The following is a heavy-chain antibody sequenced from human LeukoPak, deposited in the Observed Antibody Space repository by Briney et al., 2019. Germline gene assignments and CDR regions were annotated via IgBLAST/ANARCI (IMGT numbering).Heavy chain of an antibody. V-gene: IGHV1-3*01. CDR3: ARDRMRIGYCSGGSCYYFDY. J-gene: IGHJ4*02. CDR2: INAGNGNT. D-gene: IGHD2-15*01. Sequence: ASVKVSCKASGYTFTSHAMHWVRQAPGQRLEWMGWINAGNGNTKYSQKFQGRVTITRDTSASTAYMELSSLRSEDTAVYYCARDRMRIGYCSGGSCYYFDYWGQGTLVTVSS. CDR1: GYTFTSHA.